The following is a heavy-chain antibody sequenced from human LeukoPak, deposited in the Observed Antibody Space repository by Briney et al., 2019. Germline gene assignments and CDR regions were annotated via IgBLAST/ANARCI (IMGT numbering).Heavy chain of an antibody. D-gene: IGHD3-22*01. V-gene: IGHV1-69*01. CDR3: ASLYYDSSGYYWPGGSNY. CDR1: GGTFSGYA. CDR2: IIPIFGTA. J-gene: IGHJ4*02. Sequence: AASVKVSCKASGGTFSGYAISWVRQAPGQGLEWMGGIIPIFGTANYAQKFQGRVTITADESTSTAYMELSSLRSEDKAVYYCASLYYDSSGYYWPGGSNYWGQGTLVTVSS.